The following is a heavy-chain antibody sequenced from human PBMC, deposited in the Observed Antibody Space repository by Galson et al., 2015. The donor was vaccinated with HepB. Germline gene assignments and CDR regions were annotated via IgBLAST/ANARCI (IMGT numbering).Heavy chain of an antibody. Sequence: SVKVSCKAAGYTFTSNGISWVRQAPGRGLEWGGWISANSGSTTYAWMLLGRLTLTTDTSTSTAYMELRSLRSDDTAIYYCARDGSHSLDFWGQGTLVSVSS. V-gene: IGHV1-18*04. CDR2: ISANSGST. CDR1: GYTFTSNG. J-gene: IGHJ4*02. CDR3: ARDGSHSLDF. D-gene: IGHD2-15*01.